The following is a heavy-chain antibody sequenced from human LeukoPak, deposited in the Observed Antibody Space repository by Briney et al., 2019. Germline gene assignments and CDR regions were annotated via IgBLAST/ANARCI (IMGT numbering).Heavy chain of an antibody. Sequence: GGSLRLSCAGSGFTLSGYWMTWVRRAPGMGLEWVANIKYDGSEKQYVDSVKGRFTISRDNAKNSPYLQMNSLRVEDMAVYYCARGLGWLDPWGQGTLVTVSS. CDR1: GFTLSGYW. CDR2: IKYDGSEK. CDR3: ARGLGWLDP. V-gene: IGHV3-7*01. J-gene: IGHJ5*02.